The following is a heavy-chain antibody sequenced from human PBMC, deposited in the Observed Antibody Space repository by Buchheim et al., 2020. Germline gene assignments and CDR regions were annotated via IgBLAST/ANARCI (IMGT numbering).Heavy chain of an antibody. V-gene: IGHV3-30*04. D-gene: IGHD3-22*01. Sequence: QVQLVESGGGVVQPGRSLRLSCAASGFTFSSYAMHWVRQAPGKGLEWVAVISYDGSNKYYADSVKGRFTISRDNSKNTLYLQMNSLRADDTAVYYCARDQGYSSGYYYYYYGMDVWGQGTT. CDR2: ISYDGSNK. J-gene: IGHJ6*02. CDR3: ARDQGYSSGYYYYYYGMDV. CDR1: GFTFSSYA.